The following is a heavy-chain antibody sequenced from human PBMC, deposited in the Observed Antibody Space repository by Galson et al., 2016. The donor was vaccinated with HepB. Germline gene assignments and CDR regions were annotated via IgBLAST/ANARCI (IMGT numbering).Heavy chain of an antibody. CDR1: GFTFNSYA. CDR2: ISSGGDIT. V-gene: IGHV3-23*01. J-gene: IGHJ4*02. Sequence: SLRLSCAGSGFTFNSYAMSWVRQAPRKGPEWVAAISSGGDITYYADSGKGRFTISRDNSKNTLYLHMNGLRAEDTALYYCAKDPGVFSPGWYYFDSWGQGTLVTVSA. CDR3: AKDPGVFSPGWYYFDS. D-gene: IGHD6-19*01.